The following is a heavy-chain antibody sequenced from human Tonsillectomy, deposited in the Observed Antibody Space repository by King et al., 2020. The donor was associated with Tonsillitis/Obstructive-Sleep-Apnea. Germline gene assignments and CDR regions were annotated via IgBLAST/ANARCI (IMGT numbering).Heavy chain of an antibody. Sequence: VQLQESGPGLVKPSETLSLTCTVSGGSISSYYWSWIRQPPGKGLEWIGYIYYSGSTNYNPSLKSRVTISVDTSKNQFSLKLSSVTATDTAVYYCARRTSRGWPNFYYWGQGTLVTVSS. V-gene: IGHV4-59*08. CDR3: ARRTSRGWPNFYY. D-gene: IGHD6-19*01. J-gene: IGHJ4*02. CDR1: GGSISSYY. CDR2: IYYSGST.